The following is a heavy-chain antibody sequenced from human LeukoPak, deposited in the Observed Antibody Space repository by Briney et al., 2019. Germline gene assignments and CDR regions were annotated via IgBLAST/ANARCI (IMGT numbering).Heavy chain of an antibody. D-gene: IGHD3-10*01. Sequence: SETLSLTCTVSGYSISSGYYWGWIRQPPGKGLEWIGSIYHSGSTYYNPSLKSRVTISVDTSKNQFSLKLSSVTAADTAVYYCASYGSGSYSLYYYYYYMDVWGKGTTVTVPS. CDR1: GYSISSGYY. CDR3: ASYGSGSYSLYYYYYYMDV. CDR2: IYHSGST. J-gene: IGHJ6*03. V-gene: IGHV4-38-2*02.